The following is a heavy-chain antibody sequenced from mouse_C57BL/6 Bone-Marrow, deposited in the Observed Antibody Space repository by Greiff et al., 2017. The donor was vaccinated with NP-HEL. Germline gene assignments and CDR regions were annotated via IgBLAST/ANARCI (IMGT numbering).Heavy chain of an antibody. CDR3: TRYYYSNPGDY. J-gene: IGHJ2*01. Sequence: QVQLKQSGAELVRPGASVTLSCKASGYTFTDYEMHWVKQTPVHGLEWIGAIDPETGGTAYNQKFKGKALLTADKSSSTAFMALRSVTSEDSAVDYCTRYYYSNPGDYWGQGTTLTVSS. CDR1: GYTFTDYE. V-gene: IGHV1-15*01. CDR2: IDPETGGT. D-gene: IGHD2-5*01.